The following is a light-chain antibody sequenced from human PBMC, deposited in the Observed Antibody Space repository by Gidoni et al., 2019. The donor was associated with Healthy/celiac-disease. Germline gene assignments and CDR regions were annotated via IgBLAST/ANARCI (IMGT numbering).Light chain of an antibody. CDR2: EVS. V-gene: IGLV2-14*01. CDR1: SSDVGGYNY. J-gene: IGLJ2*01. CDR3: SSYTSSSHVV. Sequence: QSPLTHPPSVSGSPGQSITISCTGTSSDVGGYNYVSWYQQHPGKAPKLMIYEVSNRPSGVSNRFSGSKSGNTASLTISGLQAEDEADYYCSSYTSSSHVVFGGGTKLTVL.